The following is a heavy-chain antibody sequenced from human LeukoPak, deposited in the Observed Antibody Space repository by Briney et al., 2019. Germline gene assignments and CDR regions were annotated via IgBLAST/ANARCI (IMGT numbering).Heavy chain of an antibody. CDR1: GGSISISNSNW. V-gene: IGHV4-4*02. D-gene: IGHD4-23*01. CDR3: ARDLHGGNSFTSDWYFDL. CDR2: VSHSGST. J-gene: IGHJ2*01. Sequence: SGTLSLTCAVSGGSISISNSNWWSWVRQPPGKGLEWIGEVSHSGSTNYNPSLKTRVTISVDKSKNQFSLKLSSVTAADTAVYYCARDLHGGNSFTSDWYFDLWGRGTLVTVSS.